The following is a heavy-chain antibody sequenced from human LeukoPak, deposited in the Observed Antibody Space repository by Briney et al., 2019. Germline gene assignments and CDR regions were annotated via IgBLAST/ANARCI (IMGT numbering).Heavy chain of an antibody. CDR1: GYTFTNYG. V-gene: IGHV1-18*01. D-gene: IGHD2-2*01. J-gene: IGHJ6*03. CDR3: ARWGLVAPGTYYYYYMDV. CDR2: INAYNGDT. Sequence: ASMKVSCKASGYTFTNYGVSWVRQAPGQGLEWMGWINAYNGDTHYAQSLQGRLTMTTDTSTSMAFMELRSLRPDDTAVYFCARWGLVAPGTYYYYYMDVWGRGTTVTVSS.